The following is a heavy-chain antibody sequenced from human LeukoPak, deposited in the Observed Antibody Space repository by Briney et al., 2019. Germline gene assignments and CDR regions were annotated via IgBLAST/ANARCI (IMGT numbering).Heavy chain of an antibody. CDR2: ISTSGSSI. V-gene: IGHV3-48*03. D-gene: IGHD5-18*01. CDR3: ARDRDTAYLRADY. Sequence: PGGSLRLSCAPSVFAFSRHEVNCVRQAPGKGVEGVSYISTSGSSIYYADSVKGRFTISRDNANNLLYLQMSSLRAEDTAVYYCARDRDTAYLRADYWGQGTLVSVS. CDR1: VFAFSRHE. J-gene: IGHJ4*02.